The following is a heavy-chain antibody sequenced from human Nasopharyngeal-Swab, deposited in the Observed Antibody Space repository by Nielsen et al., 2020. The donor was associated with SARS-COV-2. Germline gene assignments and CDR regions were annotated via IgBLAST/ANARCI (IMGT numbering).Heavy chain of an antibody. J-gene: IGHJ6*03. CDR1: GFVCSSYA. D-gene: IGHD6-13*01. Sequence: GESLKISCAASGFVCSSYAMHWVRQAPGKGLEWVAVISYDGSNKYYADSVKGRFTISRDNSKNTLYLQMSSLRAEDTAVYYCARDNDGVAAAGTGYYYYYMDVWGKGTTVTVSS. V-gene: IGHV3-30-3*01. CDR3: ARDNDGVAAAGTGYYYYYMDV. CDR2: ISYDGSNK.